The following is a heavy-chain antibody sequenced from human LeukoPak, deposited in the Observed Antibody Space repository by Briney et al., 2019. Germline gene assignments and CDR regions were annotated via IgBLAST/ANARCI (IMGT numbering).Heavy chain of an antibody. V-gene: IGHV1-2*02. D-gene: IGHD5-18*01. Sequence: ASVKASCKASGYTFTGYYMRWVRQAPGQGLEWMGWINPNSGGTNYAQKFQGRVTMTRDTSISTAYMELSRLRSDDTAVYYCARAGYSYGTMDVWGQGTTVTVSS. CDR3: ARAGYSYGTMDV. CDR2: INPNSGGT. J-gene: IGHJ6*02. CDR1: GYTFTGYY.